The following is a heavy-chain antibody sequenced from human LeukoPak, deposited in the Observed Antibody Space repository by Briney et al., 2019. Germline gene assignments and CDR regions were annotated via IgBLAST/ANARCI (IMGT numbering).Heavy chain of an antibody. CDR2: IFYSGST. CDR3: ARSRWLQVFDY. CDR1: GGSITSYY. J-gene: IGHJ4*02. D-gene: IGHD5-24*01. Sequence: PSETLSLTCTVAGGSITSYYWSWIRQPPGTGLEWIGYIFYSGSTNYNPSLKSRVTISVDTSKNQFSLKLSSVTAADTAVYYCARSRWLQVFDYWGQGTLVTVSS. V-gene: IGHV4-59*01.